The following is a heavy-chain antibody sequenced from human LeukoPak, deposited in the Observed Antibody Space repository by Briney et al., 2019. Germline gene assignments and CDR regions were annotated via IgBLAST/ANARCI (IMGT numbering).Heavy chain of an antibody. V-gene: IGHV3-21*01. CDR3: ARHGYCSGGSCPTDV. Sequence: GGSLRLSCAASGFTFSSYSMNWVRQAPGKGLEWVSPISSSSSYIYYADSVKGRFTISRDNAKNSLYLQMNSLRAEDTAVYYCARHGYCSGGSCPTDVWGQGTTVTVSS. J-gene: IGHJ6*02. CDR2: ISSSSSYI. D-gene: IGHD2-15*01. CDR1: GFTFSSYS.